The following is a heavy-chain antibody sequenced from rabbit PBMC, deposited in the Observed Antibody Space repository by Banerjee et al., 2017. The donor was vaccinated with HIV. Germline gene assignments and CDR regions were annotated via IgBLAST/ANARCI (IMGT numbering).Heavy chain of an antibody. CDR2: INTSSGNT. Sequence: QEQLVESGGGLVQPGGSLKLSCKASGFDFNNYHMCWVRQAPGKGLEWIACINTSSGNTVYATWAKGRFTISKTSSTTVTLQMTSLTAADTATYFCARDLAGVIGWNFNLWGPGTLVTVS. D-gene: IGHD4-1*01. CDR3: ARDLAGVIGWNFNL. J-gene: IGHJ4*01. CDR1: GFDFNNYH. V-gene: IGHV1S45*01.